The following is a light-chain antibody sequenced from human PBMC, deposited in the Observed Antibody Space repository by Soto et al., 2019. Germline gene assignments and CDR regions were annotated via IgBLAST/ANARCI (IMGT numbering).Light chain of an antibody. Sequence: QSALTQPASVSGSPGQWITLSCTGTSSDVGGYNYVSWYQQHPGKAPKLMIFDVSNRASGVSNRFSGSKSGNTASLTISGLQAEDEADYYCSSYTSSSTRVFGTGTKLTVL. J-gene: IGLJ1*01. V-gene: IGLV2-14*01. CDR1: SSDVGGYNY. CDR2: DVS. CDR3: SSYTSSSTRV.